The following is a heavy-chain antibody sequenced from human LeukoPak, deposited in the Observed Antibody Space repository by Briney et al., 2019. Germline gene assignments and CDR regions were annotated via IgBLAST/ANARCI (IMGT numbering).Heavy chain of an antibody. D-gene: IGHD7-27*01. Sequence: GGTLRLSCAASGVTFRSNYMSWVRHAPGKGLEWVSVIYSGGSTYYADSVKGRFTISRDNLKNTLYLQMNSLRAEDTAVYYCASNWGGYWGQGTLVTVSS. CDR3: ASNWGGY. CDR2: IYSGGST. CDR1: GVTFRSNY. V-gene: IGHV3-53*01. J-gene: IGHJ4*02.